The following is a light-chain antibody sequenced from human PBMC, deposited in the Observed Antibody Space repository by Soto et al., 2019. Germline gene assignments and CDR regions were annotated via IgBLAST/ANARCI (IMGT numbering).Light chain of an antibody. CDR3: AAWDDSLNGPV. Sequence: QLVLTQPSSVSEAPRQRVTISCSGSSSNIGNNAVTWYQQVPGKAPKLLIYYDDLLPSGVSDRFSGSKSGSSASLAISGLQSEDEADYYCAAWDDSLNGPVFGGGTKLTVL. CDR1: SSNIGNNA. V-gene: IGLV1-36*01. CDR2: YDD. J-gene: IGLJ2*01.